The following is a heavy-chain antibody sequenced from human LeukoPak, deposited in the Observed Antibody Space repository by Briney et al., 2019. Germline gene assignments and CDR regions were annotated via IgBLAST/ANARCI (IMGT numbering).Heavy chain of an antibody. D-gene: IGHD3-10*01. CDR1: GFTFDDYA. V-gene: IGHV3-43D*04. Sequence: PGGSLRLSCAAPGFTFDDYAMHWVRQAPGKGLEWVSLISWDGGSTYYADSVKGRFTISRGNSKNSLYLQMNSLRAEDTALYYCAKGSHYYYGSGPMGYWGQGTLVTVSS. J-gene: IGHJ4*02. CDR3: AKGSHYYYGSGPMGY. CDR2: ISWDGGST.